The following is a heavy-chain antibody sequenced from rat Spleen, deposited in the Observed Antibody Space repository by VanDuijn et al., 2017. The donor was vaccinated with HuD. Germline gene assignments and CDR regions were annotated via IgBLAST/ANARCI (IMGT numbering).Heavy chain of an antibody. CDR3: ARDLYDFDN. Sequence: QVQLKESGPGLVQPSQTLSLTCTVSGFSLISYSVNWVRQPPGKGLEWMGVIWGNGNTNYNSVLKSRLSISRDTSKNQVFLKMSSLQTNDTGTYYCARDLYDFDNWGQGVMVTVSS. CDR2: IWGNGNT. J-gene: IGHJ2*01. V-gene: IGHV2-13*01. CDR1: GFSLISYS.